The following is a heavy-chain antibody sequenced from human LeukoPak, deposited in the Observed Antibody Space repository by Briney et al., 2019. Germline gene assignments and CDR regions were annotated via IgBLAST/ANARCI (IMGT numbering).Heavy chain of an antibody. CDR1: GYSFSNYW. CDR2: IYPGDSDT. Sequence: GESLKISCKGSGYSFSNYWIGWVRQMPGKGLEWMGIIYPGDSDTRHSPSFQGQVTISADKSISTAYLQWTSLKASDTAMYYCARHAKAYGSSCDYWGQGTLVTVSS. V-gene: IGHV5-51*01. D-gene: IGHD6-13*01. CDR3: ARHAKAYGSSCDY. J-gene: IGHJ4*02.